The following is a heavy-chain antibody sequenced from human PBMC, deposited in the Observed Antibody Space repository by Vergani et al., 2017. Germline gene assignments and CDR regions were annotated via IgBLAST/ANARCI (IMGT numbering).Heavy chain of an antibody. Sequence: QVQLQESGPGLVKPSQTLSLTCNASGDSISSGSYYWGWIRQPPGKSLEWIGSIYYSGLTYYNPSLKGRVAISVDTSKNQFSLKVTSVTAADTAVYFCARQRPGSGESPGDFDDWGQGILVTVSS. J-gene: IGHJ4*02. CDR2: IYYSGLT. CDR1: GDSISSGSYY. CDR3: ARQRPGSGESPGDFDD. V-gene: IGHV4-39*01. D-gene: IGHD6-19*01.